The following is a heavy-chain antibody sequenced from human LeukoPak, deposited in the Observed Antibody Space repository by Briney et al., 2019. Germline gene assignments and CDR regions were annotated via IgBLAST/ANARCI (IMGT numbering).Heavy chain of an antibody. J-gene: IGHJ3*02. CDR3: ANYGEGAFDI. CDR1: GGSISSSSYY. D-gene: IGHD4-17*01. CDR2: IYYSGST. V-gene: IGHV4-39*07. Sequence: SEALSLTCIASGGSISSSSYYWGWIRQPPGKGLEWIGSIYYSGSTYYNPSLKSRVTISVDTSKNQFSLKLSSVTAADTAVYYCANYGEGAFDIWGQGTMVTVSS.